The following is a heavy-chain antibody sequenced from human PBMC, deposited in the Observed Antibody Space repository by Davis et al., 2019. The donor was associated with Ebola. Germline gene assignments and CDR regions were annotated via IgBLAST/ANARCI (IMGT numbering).Heavy chain of an antibody. D-gene: IGHD3-3*01. CDR3: ARADYDCWSGHYTGNWFDP. J-gene: IGHJ5*02. V-gene: IGHV4-39*07. Sequence: SETLSLTCTVSGGSISSSGYYWGWIRQPPGKGLEWIGSIYYTGSTYYNPSLKSRVTISVDTSKNQFSLKLSSVTAADTAVYYCARADYDCWSGHYTGNWFDPWGQGTLVTVSS. CDR1: GGSISSSGYY. CDR2: IYYTGST.